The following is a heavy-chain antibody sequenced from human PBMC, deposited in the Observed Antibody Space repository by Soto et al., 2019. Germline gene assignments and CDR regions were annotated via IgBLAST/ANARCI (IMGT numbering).Heavy chain of an antibody. CDR2: IYSGGST. CDR1: GFTVSSNY. J-gene: IGHJ4*02. CDR3: ARSFGYGYNRYFDY. V-gene: IGHV3-53*01. Sequence: PGGSLRLSCAASGFTVSSNYMSWVRQAPGKGLEWVSVIYSGGSTYYADSVKGRFTISRDNSKNTLYLQMNSLRAEDTAVYYCARSFGYGYNRYFDYWGQGTLVTVSS. D-gene: IGHD5-12*01.